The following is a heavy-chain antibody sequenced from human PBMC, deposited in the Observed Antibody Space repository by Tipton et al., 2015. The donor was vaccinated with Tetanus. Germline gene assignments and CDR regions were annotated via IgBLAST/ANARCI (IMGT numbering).Heavy chain of an antibody. J-gene: IGHJ4*02. CDR2: IQHSGSP. CDR1: GGSISSGNYY. Sequence: TLSLTCSVSGGSISSGNYYWGWVRQSPGKGLEWIGTIQHSGSPYYKPSLKSRVTFSVDTSKHQFSLILSSVTVADTAVYYCARLTYPRYFDLWGQGTLVSVSS. V-gene: IGHV4-39*01. CDR3: ARLTYPRYFDL.